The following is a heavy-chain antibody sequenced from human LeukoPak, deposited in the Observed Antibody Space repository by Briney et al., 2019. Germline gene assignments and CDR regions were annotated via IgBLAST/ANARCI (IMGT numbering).Heavy chain of an antibody. V-gene: IGHV4-34*01. Sequence: SGTLSLTCAVYGGSFSGYYWSWIRQPPGKGLEWIGEINHSGSTNYNPSLKSRVTISVDTSKNQFSLKLSSVTAADTAVYYCARGGDYGETWGQGTLVTVSS. J-gene: IGHJ5*02. D-gene: IGHD4-17*01. CDR3: ARGGDYGET. CDR1: GGSFSGYY. CDR2: INHSGST.